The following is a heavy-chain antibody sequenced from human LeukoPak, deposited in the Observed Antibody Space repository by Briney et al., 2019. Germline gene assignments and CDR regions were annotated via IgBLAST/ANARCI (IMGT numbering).Heavy chain of an antibody. D-gene: IGHD2-15*01. CDR1: GFTFTNYA. CDR2: ISTSSAVM. CDR3: ARDVGYCSGGSCYRWFAS. V-gene: IGHV3-48*01. Sequence: PGGSLRLSCTASGFTFTNYAIMWVRQAPGKGLEWVSYISTSSAVMYYADSVKGRFTISRDDARNSVSLQMNSLRADDTAVYYCARDVGYCSGGSCYRWFASWGQGTLVIVSS. J-gene: IGHJ5*01.